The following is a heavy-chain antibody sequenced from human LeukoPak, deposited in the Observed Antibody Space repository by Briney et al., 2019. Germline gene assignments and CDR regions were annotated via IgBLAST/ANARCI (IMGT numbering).Heavy chain of an antibody. CDR1: GGSISSYY. J-gene: IGHJ3*02. Sequence: SETLSLTCTVSGGSISSYYWSWIRQPPGKGLEWIGYIYYSGSTNYNPSLKSRVTISVDTSKNQFPLKLSSVTAADTAVYYCARRQYYDSSGYYVDAFDIWGQGTMVTVSS. CDR3: ARRQYYDSSGYYVDAFDI. D-gene: IGHD3-22*01. CDR2: IYYSGST. V-gene: IGHV4-59*08.